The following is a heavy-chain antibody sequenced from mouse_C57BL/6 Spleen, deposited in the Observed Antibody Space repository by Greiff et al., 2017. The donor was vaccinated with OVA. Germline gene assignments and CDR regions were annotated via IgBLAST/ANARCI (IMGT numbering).Heavy chain of an antibody. Sequence: EVKLVESGGGLVQPGGSMKLSCAASGFTFSDAWMDWVRQSPEKGLEWVAEIRNKANNHATYYAESVKGRFTISRDDSKSSVYLQMNSLRAEDTGIYYFTRRGALLLRYAMDYWGQGTSVTVSS. CDR2: IRNKANNHAT. CDR1: GFTFSDAW. J-gene: IGHJ4*01. V-gene: IGHV6-6*01. CDR3: TRRGALLLRYAMDY. D-gene: IGHD1-1*01.